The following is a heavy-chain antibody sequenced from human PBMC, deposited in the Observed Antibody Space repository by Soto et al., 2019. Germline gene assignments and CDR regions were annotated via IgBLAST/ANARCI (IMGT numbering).Heavy chain of an antibody. D-gene: IGHD2-8*01. J-gene: IGHJ4*02. CDR1: GFTFSSYA. V-gene: IGHV3-23*01. Sequence: VQLLESGGGLVQPGGSLRLSCAASGFTFSSYAMSWVRQAPGKGLEWVSAISGSGGSTYYADSVKGRFTISRDNSKNTLYLQMNSLRAEDTAVYYCAKATSGMAIMVYASPYWGQGTLVTVSS. CDR2: ISGSGGST. CDR3: AKATSGMAIMVYASPY.